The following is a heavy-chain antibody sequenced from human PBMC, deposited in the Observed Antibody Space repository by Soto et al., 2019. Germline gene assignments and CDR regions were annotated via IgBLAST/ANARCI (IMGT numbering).Heavy chain of an antibody. D-gene: IGHD3-22*01. CDR3: ARVVYYDSSGYQY. CDR1: GFTFSSYN. Sequence: GGSLRLSCAASGFTFSSYNMNWVCQAPGKGLEWVSSISGSSSYIYYADSVKGRFTISRDNAKNSLYLQMNSLRAEDTAVYYCARVVYYDSSGYQYWGQGTLVTVSS. J-gene: IGHJ4*02. V-gene: IGHV3-21*01. CDR2: ISGSSSYI.